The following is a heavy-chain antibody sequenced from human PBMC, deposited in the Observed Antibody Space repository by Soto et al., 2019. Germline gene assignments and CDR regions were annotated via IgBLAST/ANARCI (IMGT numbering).Heavy chain of an antibody. V-gene: IGHV4-38-2*01. D-gene: IGHD3-22*01. Sequence: PSETVSRTCAVSWYSISSGYYWGWIRHPPGKGLEWLGSIFHSGTTYDNPSLKSRVTISVDMSKNQFSLKLTSVTAADTAVYYCARLLDDSRGYYYFDYWGKGTLVTVSS. CDR1: WYSISSGYY. CDR3: ARLLDDSRGYYYFDY. CDR2: IFHSGTT. J-gene: IGHJ4*02.